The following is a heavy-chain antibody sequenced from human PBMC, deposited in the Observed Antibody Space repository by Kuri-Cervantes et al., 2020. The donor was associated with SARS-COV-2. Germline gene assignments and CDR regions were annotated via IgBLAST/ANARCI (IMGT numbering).Heavy chain of an antibody. CDR3: ASRRIQLWLRWFDP. Sequence: SETLSLTCTVSGGSISSSSYYWGWIRQPPGKGLEWIGSIYYSGSTYYNPSLKSRVTISVDTSKNQFSLKLSSVTAADTAVYYCASRRIQLWLRWFDPRGQGTLVTVSS. CDR2: IYYSGST. D-gene: IGHD5-18*01. J-gene: IGHJ5*02. V-gene: IGHV4-39*07. CDR1: GGSISSSSYY.